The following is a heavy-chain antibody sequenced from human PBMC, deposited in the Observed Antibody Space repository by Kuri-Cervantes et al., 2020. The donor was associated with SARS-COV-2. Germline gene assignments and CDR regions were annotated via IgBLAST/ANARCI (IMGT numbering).Heavy chain of an antibody. D-gene: IGHD6-13*01. J-gene: IGHJ6*03. CDR2: ISSSSSTI. CDR1: GFTFSSYS. CDR3: ARGGSIAAAGSWNYYYYYYMDV. Sequence: GGSLRLSCAASGFTFSSYSMNWVRQAPGKGLEWISYISSSSSTIYYADSVKGRFTISRDNAKNSLYLQMNSLRAGDTAVYYCARGGSIAAAGSWNYYYYYYMDVWGKGTTVTVSS. V-gene: IGHV3-48*01.